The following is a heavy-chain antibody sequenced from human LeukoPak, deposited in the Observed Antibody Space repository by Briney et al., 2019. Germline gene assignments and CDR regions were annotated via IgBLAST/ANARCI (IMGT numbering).Heavy chain of an antibody. V-gene: IGHV3-23*01. CDR2: ISGSDGTT. J-gene: IGHJ4*02. CDR3: AKGDIRFHYSFDY. D-gene: IGHD3-16*01. CDR1: GLTLRTYD. Sequence: GGTLRLSCVASGLTLRTYDMSWVRQAPGKGLEWVSSISGSDGTTYYADSVKGRFTISRDNSKNTVSLQMNSLRAEDTAIYYCAKGDIRFHYSFDYWGQGTLVTVSS.